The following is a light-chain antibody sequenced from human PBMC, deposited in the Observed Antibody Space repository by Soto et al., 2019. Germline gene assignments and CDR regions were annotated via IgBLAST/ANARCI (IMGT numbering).Light chain of an antibody. CDR3: SSYRSTNTPSV. Sequence: QSVLTQPASVSGSPGQSITISCTGTSSDVGGYNYVSWYQQHPGKTPKLMIFEVSNRPSGVSHRFSGSKSGNTASLTISGLQAEDEADYYCSSYRSTNTPSVFGTGTKLTVL. CDR1: SSDVGGYNY. CDR2: EVS. V-gene: IGLV2-14*01. J-gene: IGLJ1*01.